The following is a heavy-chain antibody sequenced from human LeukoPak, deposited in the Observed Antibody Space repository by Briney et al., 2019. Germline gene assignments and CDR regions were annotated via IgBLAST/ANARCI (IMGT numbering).Heavy chain of an antibody. Sequence: SETLSLTCTVSGDSISSRSYYWGWIRQPPGKGLEWIGSIYYSGSTYYNPSLKSRVTISVDTSKNQFSLKLSSVTAADTAVYYCARFGYGSGSYYNWFDPWGQGTLVTVSS. CDR2: IYYSGST. J-gene: IGHJ5*02. CDR3: ARFGYGSGSYYNWFDP. CDR1: GDSISSRSYY. D-gene: IGHD3-10*01. V-gene: IGHV4-39*01.